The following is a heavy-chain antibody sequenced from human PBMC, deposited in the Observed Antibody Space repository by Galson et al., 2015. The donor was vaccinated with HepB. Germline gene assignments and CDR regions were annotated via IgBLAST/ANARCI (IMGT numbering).Heavy chain of an antibody. V-gene: IGHV1-18*04. CDR2: ISAYNGNT. J-gene: IGHJ6*02. CDR1: GYTFTSYG. Sequence: QSGAEVKKPGALVKVSCKASGYTFTSYGISWVRQAPGQGLEWMGWISAYNGNTNYAQKLQGRVTMTTDTSTSTAYMELRSLRSDDTAVYYCARVGITMIVVVTPGYGMDVWGQGTTVTVSS. D-gene: IGHD3-22*01. CDR3: ARVGITMIVVVTPGYGMDV.